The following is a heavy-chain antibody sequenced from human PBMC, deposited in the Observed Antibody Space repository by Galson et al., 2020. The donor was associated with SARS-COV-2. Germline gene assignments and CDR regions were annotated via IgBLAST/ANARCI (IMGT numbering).Heavy chain of an antibody. CDR3: ARISSPTYYYGSGNYYYAFDY. CDR2: IDWADDK. J-gene: IGHJ4*02. V-gene: IGHV2-70*17. Sequence: SGPTLVKPTQTLTLTCTFSGFSLSSSGVCVSWIRQPPGKALEWLARIDWADDKFYNTSLKTRLTISKDPSKNQVVLTVTNMDPVDTATYYCARISSPTYYYGSGNYYYAFDYWGQGILVTVSS. CDR1: GFSLSSSGVC. D-gene: IGHD3-10*01.